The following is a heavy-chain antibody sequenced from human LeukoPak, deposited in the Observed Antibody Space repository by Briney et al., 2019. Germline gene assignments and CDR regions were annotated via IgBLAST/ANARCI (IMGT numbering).Heavy chain of an antibody. CDR1: GGSISSYY. CDR2: IYYSGST. Sequence: PSETLSLTCTVFGGSISSYYWSWIRQPPGKGLEWIGYIYYSGSTNYNPSLKSRVTISVDTSKNQFSLNLTSVTAADTAVYYCARKLGVGGTRPFDLWGQGTLVSISS. J-gene: IGHJ4*02. V-gene: IGHV4-59*12. D-gene: IGHD1-26*01. CDR3: ARKLGVGGTRPFDL.